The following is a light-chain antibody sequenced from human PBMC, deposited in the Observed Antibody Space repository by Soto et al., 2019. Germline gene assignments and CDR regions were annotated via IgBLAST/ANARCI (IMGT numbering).Light chain of an antibody. J-gene: IGKJ2*01. CDR2: AAS. CDR1: QSIYSS. CDR3: QQNYSAPYT. Sequence: DIQMTQSPSSLSASVGDRVTITCRASQSIYSSLNWYHQKPGKAPKLLIYAASNLQSGVPSRFSGSGSGTDFTLSISSLPPEDFATYYCQQNYSAPYTFGQGTKLEIK. V-gene: IGKV1-39*01.